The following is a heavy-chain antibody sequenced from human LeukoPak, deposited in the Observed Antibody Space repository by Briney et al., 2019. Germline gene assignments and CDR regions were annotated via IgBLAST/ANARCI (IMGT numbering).Heavy chain of an antibody. J-gene: IGHJ4*02. D-gene: IGHD6-6*01. Sequence: VSVKVSCKASGYTFTGYYMHWVRQAPGQGLEWMGWINPNSGGTNYAQKFQGRVTMTRDTSISTAYMELSRLRSDDTAVYYCARVPRAARTFDYWGQGTLVTVSS. V-gene: IGHV1-2*02. CDR3: ARVPRAARTFDY. CDR1: GYTFTGYY. CDR2: INPNSGGT.